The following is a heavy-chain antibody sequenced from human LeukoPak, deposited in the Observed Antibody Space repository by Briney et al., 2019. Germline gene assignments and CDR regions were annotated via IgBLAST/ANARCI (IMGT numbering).Heavy chain of an antibody. CDR2: IYTSGST. CDR3: ARAGPGTPGTFDY. Sequence: PSQTLSLTCTVSGGSISSGSYYWSWIRQPAGKGLEWIGRIYTSGSTNHNPSLKSRVTISVDTSKNQFSLKLSSVTAADTAVYYCARAGPGTPGTFDYWGQGTLVTVSS. J-gene: IGHJ4*02. V-gene: IGHV4-61*02. D-gene: IGHD1-14*01. CDR1: GGSISSGSYY.